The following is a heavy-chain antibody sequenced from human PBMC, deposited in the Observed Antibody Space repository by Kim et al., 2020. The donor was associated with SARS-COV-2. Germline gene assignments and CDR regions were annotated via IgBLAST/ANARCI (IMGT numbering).Heavy chain of an antibody. CDR3: AKDLAGGAADY. V-gene: IGHV3-30*18. J-gene: IGHJ4*02. Sequence: GGSLRLSCAASGFSFSNYGMHWVRQAPGKGLEWVALISYDGSEQWFADSVKGRFTISRDNSNNALYGQMDRLRPVDTAVYYFAKDLAGGAADYWGQGTLVTVS. CDR1: GFSFSNYG. CDR2: ISYDGSEQ. D-gene: IGHD1-26*01.